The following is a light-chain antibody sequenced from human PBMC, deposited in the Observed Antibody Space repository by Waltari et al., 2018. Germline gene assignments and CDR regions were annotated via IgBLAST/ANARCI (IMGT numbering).Light chain of an antibody. Sequence: EIVLTQSPATLSLSPWERATLSCRPSQSVMTYFAWYQQRPGKSHRLLIYEASNRAPGIPARFSGSGSGTDFTLTISSLEPEDSAVYYCQQGTFGPGTKVDI. CDR3: QQGT. J-gene: IGKJ3*01. CDR1: QSVMTY. V-gene: IGKV3-11*01. CDR2: EAS.